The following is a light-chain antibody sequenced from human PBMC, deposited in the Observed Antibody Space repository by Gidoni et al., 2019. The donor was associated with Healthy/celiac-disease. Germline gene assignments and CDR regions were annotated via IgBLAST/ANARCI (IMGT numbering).Light chain of an antibody. V-gene: IGKV1-39*01. CDR2: AAS. Sequence: DIQMTQPPSSLSASVGDRVTITCRASQSISSYLNWYQQKPGKAPKRLIYAASSLQSGVPSRFSGSVSGTDFTLTISSLQPEDFATYYCQQSYSTPWTFGQGTKVEIK. CDR3: QQSYSTPWT. CDR1: QSISSY. J-gene: IGKJ1*01.